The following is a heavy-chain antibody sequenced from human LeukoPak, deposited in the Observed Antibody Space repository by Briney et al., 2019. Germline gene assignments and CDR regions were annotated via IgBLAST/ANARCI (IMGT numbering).Heavy chain of an antibody. Sequence: GGSLRLSCSASGFTFNTLSMHWVRQAPDKGLEYVSVISPDGGSTYYAESVKGRFTIARDNSKNTVYLQMSSLRPEDTAIYNCVRDLFGFDFWGQGTLVTVSS. D-gene: IGHD3-10*01. J-gene: IGHJ4*02. CDR2: ISPDGGST. CDR3: VRDLFGFDF. CDR1: GFTFNTLS. V-gene: IGHV3-64D*06.